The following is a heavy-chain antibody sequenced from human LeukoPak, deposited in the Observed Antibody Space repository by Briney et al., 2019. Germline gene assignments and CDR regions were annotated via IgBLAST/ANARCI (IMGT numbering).Heavy chain of an antibody. Sequence: PSETLSLTCTVSGGSISSYYWSWIRQPPGKGLEWIGYIYCSGSTNYNPSLKSRVTISVDTSKNQFSLKLSSVTAADTAVYYCARESFYAFDIWDQGTMVTVSS. CDR1: GGSISSYY. V-gene: IGHV4-59*01. CDR2: IYCSGST. CDR3: ARESFYAFDI. J-gene: IGHJ3*02. D-gene: IGHD3-16*01.